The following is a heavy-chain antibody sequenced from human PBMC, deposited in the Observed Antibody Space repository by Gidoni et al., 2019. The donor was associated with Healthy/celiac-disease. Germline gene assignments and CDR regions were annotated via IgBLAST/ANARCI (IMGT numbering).Heavy chain of an antibody. J-gene: IGHJ4*02. CDR2: IYSGGST. CDR1: GFTVSSNY. Sequence: SGFTVSSNYMSWVRQAPGKGLEWVSVIYSGGSTYYADSVKGRFPISRDNSKNTLYLQMNSLRAEDTAVYYCARAPHGDGYYFDYWGQGTLVTVSS. D-gene: IGHD3-22*01. CDR3: ARAPHGDGYYFDY. V-gene: IGHV3-53*01.